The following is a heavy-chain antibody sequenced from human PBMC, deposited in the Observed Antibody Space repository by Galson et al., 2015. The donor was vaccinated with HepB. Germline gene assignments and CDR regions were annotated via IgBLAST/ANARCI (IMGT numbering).Heavy chain of an antibody. Sequence: CAISADSVSSNSAAWNWIRQSPSRGVEWLGRTDYRSKWDNDYAVSVKSRITINTDTSKNQFTLQLNSVTPVDTAVYYCERDRERFLEWVSGGAFDIWGQGTTVTVSS. J-gene: IGHJ3*02. V-gene: IGHV6-1*01. CDR3: ERDRERFLEWVSGGAFDI. CDR1: ADSVSSNSAA. CDR2: TDYRSKWDN. D-gene: IGHD3-3*01.